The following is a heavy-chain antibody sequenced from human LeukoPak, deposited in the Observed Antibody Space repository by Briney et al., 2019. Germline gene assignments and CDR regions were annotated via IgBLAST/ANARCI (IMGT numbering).Heavy chain of an antibody. CDR2: INPNSGGT. Sequence: ASVKVSCKASGYTFTGYYMHWVRQAPGQGLEWMGWINPNSGGTNYAQKFQGRVTMTRDTSISTAYMELSRLRSDDTAVYYCARDSYSSSSVDFDYWGQGTLVTVSS. J-gene: IGHJ4*02. D-gene: IGHD6-6*01. V-gene: IGHV1-2*02. CDR3: ARDSYSSSSVDFDY. CDR1: GYTFTGYY.